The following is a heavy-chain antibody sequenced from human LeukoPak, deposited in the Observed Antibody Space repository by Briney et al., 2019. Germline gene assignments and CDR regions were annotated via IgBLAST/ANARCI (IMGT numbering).Heavy chain of an antibody. CDR3: APPVAGTTTGFDY. D-gene: IGHD6-19*01. V-gene: IGHV3-23*01. CDR2: LSGSGAGT. CDR1: GFTFSDYA. Sequence: GGSLRLSCAASGFTFSDYALGWVRQAPGRGLEWVATLSGSGAGTYYSDSVQGRFTISRDNSKRTLFLQMNSLRAEDTAFYYCAPPVAGTTTGFDYWGQGTLVTVSS. J-gene: IGHJ4*02.